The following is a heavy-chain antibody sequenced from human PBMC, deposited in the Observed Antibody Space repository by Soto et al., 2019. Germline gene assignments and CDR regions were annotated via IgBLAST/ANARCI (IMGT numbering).Heavy chain of an antibody. J-gene: IGHJ4*02. CDR1: GYTFTSYA. CDR2: INAGNGNT. D-gene: IGHD5-18*01. CDR3: ARDFVDTAMVIPGPFDY. Sequence: ASVKVSCKASGYTFTSYAMHWVRQVPGQRLEWMGWINAGNGNTKYSQKFQGRVTITRDTSASTAYMELSSLRSEDTAVYYCARDFVDTAMVIPGPFDYWGQGTLVTVSS. V-gene: IGHV1-3*01.